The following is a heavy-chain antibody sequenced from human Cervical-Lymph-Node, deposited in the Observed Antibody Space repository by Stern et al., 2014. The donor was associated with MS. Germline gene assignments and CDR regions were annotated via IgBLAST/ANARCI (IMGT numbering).Heavy chain of an antibody. Sequence: EVQLVESGGGLVQPGGSLRLSCAASGFTFSSYWMDWVRQAPGKGLVWVSRINGDGGSTSYADSVKGRFTISRDNSKNTLYLQMNSLRAEDTAVYYCARSILFDPWGQGTLVTVSS. J-gene: IGHJ5*02. V-gene: IGHV3-74*02. CDR3: ARSILFDP. CDR2: INGDGGST. CDR1: GFTFSSYW. D-gene: IGHD2-15*01.